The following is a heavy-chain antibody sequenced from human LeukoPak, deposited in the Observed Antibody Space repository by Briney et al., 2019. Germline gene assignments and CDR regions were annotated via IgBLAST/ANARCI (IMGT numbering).Heavy chain of an antibody. CDR1: GFTFSSYA. J-gene: IGHJ4*02. V-gene: IGHV3-23*01. Sequence: GGSLRLSCAASGFTFSSYAMSWVRRPPGKGLEWVSAISGSGGSTYYADSVKGRFTISRDNSKNTLYLQMNSLRAEDTAVYYCATWQRLGYYFDYWGQGTLVTVSS. CDR3: ATWQRLGYYFDY. D-gene: IGHD3-16*01. CDR2: ISGSGGST.